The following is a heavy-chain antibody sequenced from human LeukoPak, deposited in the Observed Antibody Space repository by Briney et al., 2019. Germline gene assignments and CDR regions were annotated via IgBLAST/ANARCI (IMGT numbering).Heavy chain of an antibody. D-gene: IGHD4-17*01. CDR1: GFTFSDYG. J-gene: IGHJ4*02. CDR2: LNWDGGTT. Sequence: GGTLRLSCAASGFTFSDYGMSWVRHAPGKGLEWVSGLNWDGGTTGHADSVKGRFTISRDNAKNSLYLQMNSLRAEDTALYYCARAQTYGDYRLLLDYWGQGTLVTVSS. V-gene: IGHV3-20*04. CDR3: ARAQTYGDYRLLLDY.